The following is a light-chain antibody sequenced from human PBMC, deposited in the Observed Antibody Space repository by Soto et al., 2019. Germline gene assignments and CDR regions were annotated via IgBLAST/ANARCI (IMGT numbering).Light chain of an antibody. J-gene: IGKJ1*01. CDR2: AAS. V-gene: IGKV3-20*01. CDR1: QSVRSSY. CDR3: QQYGSSPWT. Sequence: EIVLTPSPDTLSLSPGERATLSCRASQSVRSSYLAWHQQKPGQAPRLLIYAASSRRTGITERFSGSGSGTDFTLTISRLEPEDFAVYYCQQYGSSPWTFGQGTKVEIK.